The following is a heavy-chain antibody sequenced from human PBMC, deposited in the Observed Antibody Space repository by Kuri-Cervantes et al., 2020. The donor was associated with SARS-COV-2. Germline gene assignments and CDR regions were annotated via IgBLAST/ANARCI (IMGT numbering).Heavy chain of an antibody. CDR2: ISSSSSTI. V-gene: IGHV3-48*01. D-gene: IGHD1-26*01. CDR3: ARDVIVGPNWFDP. Sequence: GESLKISCAASGFTFSSYSMNWVRQAPGKGLEWVSSISSSSSTIYYADSVKGRFTISRDNAKNSLYLQMNSLRAEDTAVYYCARDVIVGPNWFDPWGQGTLVTVSS. CDR1: GFTFSSYS. J-gene: IGHJ5*02.